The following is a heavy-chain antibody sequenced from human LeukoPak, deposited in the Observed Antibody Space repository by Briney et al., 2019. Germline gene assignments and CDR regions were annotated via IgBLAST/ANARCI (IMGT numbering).Heavy chain of an antibody. CDR1: GYTFTSYG. J-gene: IGHJ6*03. CDR3: ARGGWGYGDYDLGSVYYYYMDV. Sequence: ASVKVSCKASGYTFTSYGITWVRQAPGQGLEWMGWISTYTGKINYAQKLQGRVTMTTDTSTSTAYMELSSLRSEDTAVYYCARGGWGYGDYDLGSVYYYYMDVWGKGTTVTISS. D-gene: IGHD4-17*01. CDR2: ISTYTGKI. V-gene: IGHV1-18*01.